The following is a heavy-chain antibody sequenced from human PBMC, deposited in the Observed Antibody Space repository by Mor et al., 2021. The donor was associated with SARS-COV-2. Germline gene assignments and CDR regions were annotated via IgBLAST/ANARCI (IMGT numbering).Heavy chain of an antibody. CDR3: ANLVTTVTTGYFDY. Sequence: SRDNSKNTLYLQMNSLRAEDTAVYYCANLVTTVTTGYFDYWGQGTLVTVSS. J-gene: IGHJ4*02. V-gene: IGHV3-30*02. D-gene: IGHD4-17*01.